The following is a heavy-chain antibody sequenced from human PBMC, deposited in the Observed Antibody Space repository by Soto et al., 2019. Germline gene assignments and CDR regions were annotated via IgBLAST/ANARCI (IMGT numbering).Heavy chain of an antibody. CDR3: AKDPEMATINGMDV. D-gene: IGHD5-12*01. CDR2: INPDSGGT. Sequence: ASVKVSCKASRYTFTGFYMHWVRQAPGQGLEWMGWINPDSGGTNYSQKFKGRVTMTRDTSISTAYMEVSRLTSDDTAVFYCAKDPEMATINGMDVWGQGTTVTVSS. V-gene: IGHV1-2*02. CDR1: RYTFTGFY. J-gene: IGHJ6*02.